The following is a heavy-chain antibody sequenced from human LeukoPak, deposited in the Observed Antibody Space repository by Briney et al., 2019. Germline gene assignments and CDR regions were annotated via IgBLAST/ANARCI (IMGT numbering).Heavy chain of an antibody. CDR2: VYYTGTS. D-gene: IGHD4-11*01. Sequence: WETLSLTCTVSGDSVSSHYWGWIRQPPGKGLEWIAYVYYTGTSNYNPSLKSRVTISIDTSKNQFSLKLISVTAADTAVYYCARYSNHVDYFDSWGQGTLVTVSS. J-gene: IGHJ4*02. CDR1: GDSVSSHY. CDR3: ARYSNHVDYFDS. V-gene: IGHV4-59*02.